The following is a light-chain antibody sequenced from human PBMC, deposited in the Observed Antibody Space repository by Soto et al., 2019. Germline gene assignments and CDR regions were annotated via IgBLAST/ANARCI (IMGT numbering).Light chain of an antibody. CDR2: AAS. V-gene: IGKV3-20*01. J-gene: IGKJ1*01. CDR1: QSVRNNY. CDR3: QQYGTSPRT. Sequence: EIVVTQSPATLSLSPGERATLACSASQSVRNNYLAWYQQRPGQAPRLLIYAASSRATGIPDRFSGSGSGTDFTLTISRLEPEDFAVYYCQQYGTSPRTFGQGTKVDIK.